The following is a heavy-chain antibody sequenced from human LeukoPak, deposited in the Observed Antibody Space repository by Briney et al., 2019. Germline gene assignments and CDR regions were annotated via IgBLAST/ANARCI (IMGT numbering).Heavy chain of an antibody. CDR1: GGSVSSGSYS. J-gene: IGHJ4*02. CDR2: MYYSGIT. V-gene: IGHV4-61*01. D-gene: IGHD3-3*01. CDR3: AALFWSGYPHYDY. Sequence: SETLSLTCTVSGGSVSSGSYSWSWIRQPPGKGLEWIGYMYYSGITNYNPSLKSRVTISVDTSKNQFSLKLTSVTAADTAVYYCAALFWSGYPHYDYWGQGTLVTVSS.